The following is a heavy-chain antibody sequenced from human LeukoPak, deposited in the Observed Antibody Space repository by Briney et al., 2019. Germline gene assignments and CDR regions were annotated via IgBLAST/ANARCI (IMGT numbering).Heavy chain of an antibody. V-gene: IGHV3-66*01. D-gene: IGHD3-9*01. CDR3: ARDSGYDILTGHSDAFDI. J-gene: IGHJ3*02. CDR1: GFTVSSNY. Sequence: GGSLRLSCAASGFTVSSNYMSWVRQAPGKGLEWVSVIYSGGSTYYADSVKGRFTISRDNSKNTLYLQMNSLRAEDTAVYYCARDSGYDILTGHSDAFDIWGQGTMVTVSS. CDR2: IYSGGST.